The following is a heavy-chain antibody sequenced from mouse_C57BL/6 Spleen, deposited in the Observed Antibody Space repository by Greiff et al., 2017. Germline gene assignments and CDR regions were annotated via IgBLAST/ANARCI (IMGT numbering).Heavy chain of an antibody. CDR1: GFNIKDDY. Sequence: EVQLQQSGAELVRPGASVKLSCTASGFNIKDDYMHWVKQRPEQGLEWIGWIDPENGDTEYASKFQGKATITADTSSNTAYLQLSSLTSEDTAVYYCTTYGSSPFDDWGQGTTLTVSS. CDR3: TTYGSSPFDD. D-gene: IGHD1-1*01. J-gene: IGHJ2*01. V-gene: IGHV14-4*01. CDR2: IDPENGDT.